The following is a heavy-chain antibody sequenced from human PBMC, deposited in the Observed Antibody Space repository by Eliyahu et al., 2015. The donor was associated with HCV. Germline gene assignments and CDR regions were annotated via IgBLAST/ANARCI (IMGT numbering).Heavy chain of an antibody. CDR3: ARGNYDPVTGYRLDY. Sequence: QVQLLESGPGLVKLSETLSLSCTVSGGSISGYYWTWIRQSAGKGLEWIGRIHSSGDTNYTPSLQSRVTMSIDTSKNQFSLMLSSLTAADTAVYYCARGNYDPVTGYRLDYWGQGILVTVSS. CDR2: IHSSGDT. V-gene: IGHV4-4*07. CDR1: GGSISGYY. D-gene: IGHD3-9*01. J-gene: IGHJ4*02.